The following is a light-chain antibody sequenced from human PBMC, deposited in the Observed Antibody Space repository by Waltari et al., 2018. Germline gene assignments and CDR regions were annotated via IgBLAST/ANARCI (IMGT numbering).Light chain of an antibody. J-gene: IGLJ2*01. V-gene: IGLV2-14*01. CDR2: DVY. CDR3: SSYTSSGVV. CDR1: GSDVGGYDY. Sequence: QSALTQPASVSGSPGQAIIISCTGTGSDVGGYDYVSWYQQYPGKAPRLIIYDVYTRPSGVFTRFSGSKSDNTASLTISGLQAEDESVYYCSSYTSSGVVFGGGTKLTVL.